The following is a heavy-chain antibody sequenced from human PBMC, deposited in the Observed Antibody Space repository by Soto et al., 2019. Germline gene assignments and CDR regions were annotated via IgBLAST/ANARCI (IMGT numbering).Heavy chain of an antibody. CDR3: AIIVGATFLGPLDY. CDR2: INAGNGNT. CDR1: GYTFTSYA. D-gene: IGHD1-26*01. Sequence: ASVKVSCKASGYTFTSYAMHWVRPAPGQRLEWMGWINAGNGNTKYSQKFQGRVTITRDTSASTAYMELSSLRSEDTAVYYCAIIVGATFLGPLDYWGQGILVTVS. V-gene: IGHV1-3*01. J-gene: IGHJ4*02.